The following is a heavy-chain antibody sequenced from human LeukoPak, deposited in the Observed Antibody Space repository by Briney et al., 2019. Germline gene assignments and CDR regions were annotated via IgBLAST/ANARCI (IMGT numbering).Heavy chain of an antibody. D-gene: IGHD3-9*01. Sequence: GGSLRLSCAASGFTFCSYWMSWVRQAPGKGLEWVAVIWYDGSDKYYADSVKGRFTIARDNSKSTLFLQMNSLRAEDTAVYYCARVLGGSDILTGYYNYWGQGTLATVSS. V-gene: IGHV3-33*08. CDR1: GFTFCSYW. CDR2: IWYDGSDK. CDR3: ARVLGGSDILTGYYNY. J-gene: IGHJ4*02.